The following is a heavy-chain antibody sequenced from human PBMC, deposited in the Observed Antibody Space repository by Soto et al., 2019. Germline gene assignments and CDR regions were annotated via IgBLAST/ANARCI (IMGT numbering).Heavy chain of an antibody. CDR3: AKGFDYGDYVRFFDY. V-gene: IGHV3-9*01. D-gene: IGHD4-17*01. J-gene: IGHJ4*02. Sequence: DVQLVESGGGLVQPGRSLRLSCAASGFTFDDYAMHWVRQAPGKGLEWVSGISWNSGSIGYADSVKGRFTISRDNAKNSLYLQMNSLRAEDTALYYCAKGFDYGDYVRFFDYWGQGTLVTVSS. CDR1: GFTFDDYA. CDR2: ISWNSGSI.